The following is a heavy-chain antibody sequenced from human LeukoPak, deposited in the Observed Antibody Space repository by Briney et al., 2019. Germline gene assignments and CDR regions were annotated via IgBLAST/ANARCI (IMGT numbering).Heavy chain of an antibody. CDR3: AKGVVAATNAAYYGMDV. Sequence: SLRPSCSPSGLTFSNYGMHWVRPAPGKGLGWVAFISFDESDKYYADSVKGRFTISRDNSKNTLYLQMNSLRPEDTAVYYCAKGVVAATNAAYYGMDVWGQGTTVTVSS. CDR1: GLTFSNYG. D-gene: IGHD2-15*01. J-gene: IGHJ6*02. CDR2: ISFDESDK. V-gene: IGHV3-30*18.